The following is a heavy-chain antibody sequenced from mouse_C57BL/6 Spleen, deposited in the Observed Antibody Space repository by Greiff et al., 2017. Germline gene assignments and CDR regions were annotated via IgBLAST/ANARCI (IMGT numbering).Heavy chain of an antibody. D-gene: IGHD1-1*01. CDR2: IYPSDSET. J-gene: IGHJ2*01. CDR3: ARDDGSSHFDY. V-gene: IGHV1-61*01. Sequence: QVQLQQPGAELVRPGSSVKLSCKASGYTFTSYWMDWVKQRPGQGLEWIGNIYPSDSETHYNQKFKDKATLTVDKSSSTAYMQLSSLTSEDSAVYYCARDDGSSHFDYWGQGTTLTVSS. CDR1: GYTFTSYW.